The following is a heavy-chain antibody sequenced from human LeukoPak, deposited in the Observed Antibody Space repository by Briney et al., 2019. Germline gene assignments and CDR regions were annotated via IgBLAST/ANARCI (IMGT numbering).Heavy chain of an antibody. D-gene: IGHD3-10*01. J-gene: IGHJ4*02. CDR2: MNPNSGNT. CDR1: GYTFTSYD. Sequence: ASVKVSCKASGYTFTSYDINWVRQATGQGLEWMGWMNPNSGNTGYAQKFQGRVTMTRNTSISTAYMELSSLRSEDTAVYYCARVRGVFGFDYGGTYFDYWGQGTLVTVSS. CDR3: ARVRGVFGFDYGGTYFDY. V-gene: IGHV1-8*01.